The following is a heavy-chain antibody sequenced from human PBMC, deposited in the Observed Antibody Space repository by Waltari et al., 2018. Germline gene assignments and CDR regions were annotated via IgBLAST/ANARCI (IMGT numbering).Heavy chain of an antibody. Sequence: EVQLVESGGGLVQPGGSLRLACSGSGFTFSNSWMRWVRQAPGKGLERVAVRKQDGGGKYYVDSMKGRFTISRDNDNNSLFLQMDSLRVEDTAVYYCARGVTTVECWGQGALVTVSS. J-gene: IGHJ4*02. CDR2: RKQDGGGK. CDR3: ARGVTTVEC. D-gene: IGHD2-21*02. V-gene: IGHV3-7*04. CDR1: GFTFSNSW.